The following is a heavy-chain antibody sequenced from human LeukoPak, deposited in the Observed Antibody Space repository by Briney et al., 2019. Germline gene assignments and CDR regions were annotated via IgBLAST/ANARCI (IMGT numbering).Heavy chain of an antibody. V-gene: IGHV4-59*01. CDR1: GGSISSYY. CDR3: ARNSSGYLDY. J-gene: IGHJ4*02. CDR2: IYYSGST. Sequence: SETLSLTCTVSGGSISSYYWSWIRQPPGKGLEWIGYIYYSGSTNYNPSLKSPVTISVDTSKNQFSLKLSSVTAADTAVYYCARNSSGYLDYWGQGTLVTVSS. D-gene: IGHD6-19*01.